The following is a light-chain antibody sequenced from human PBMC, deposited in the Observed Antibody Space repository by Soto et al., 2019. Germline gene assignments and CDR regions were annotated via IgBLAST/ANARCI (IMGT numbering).Light chain of an antibody. J-gene: IGLJ1*01. Sequence: QSVLTQPASVSGSPRQSITISCTGASSDVGGYTYVSWYQQHPGKAPKLMIYEXNXRXSGVSHRFSGSKSGNTASLTISGLQAEDEADYYCSSYTSSSTLYVFGTGTKVPGL. CDR2: EXN. CDR3: SSYTSSSTLYV. CDR1: SSDVGGYTY. V-gene: IGLV2-14*01.